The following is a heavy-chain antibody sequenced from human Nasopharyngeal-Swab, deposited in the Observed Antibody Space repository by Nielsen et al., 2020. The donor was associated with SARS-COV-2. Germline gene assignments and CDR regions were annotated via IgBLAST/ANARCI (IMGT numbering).Heavy chain of an antibody. D-gene: IGHD3-3*01. Sequence: AAVKVSCKASGYTFTSHGISWVRQARGQGLEWMGWISAYNGNTNYAQKLQGRVTMTTDTSTSTAYMELRSLRSADTAVYYCARDDSSNYGFWSGYYTGFDYWGQGTLVPVSS. J-gene: IGHJ4*02. CDR3: ARDDSSNYGFWSGYYTGFDY. CDR1: GYTFTSHG. CDR2: ISAYNGNT. V-gene: IGHV1-18*01.